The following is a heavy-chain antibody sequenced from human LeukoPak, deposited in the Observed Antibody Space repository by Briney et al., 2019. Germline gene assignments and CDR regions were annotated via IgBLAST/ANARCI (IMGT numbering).Heavy chain of an antibody. CDR1: GFTFSSYS. D-gene: IGHD6-13*01. CDR3: ARDQDSIWPLPLFDY. J-gene: IGHJ4*02. V-gene: IGHV3-48*04. CDR2: ISSSSSTI. Sequence: GGSLRLSCAASGFTFSSYSMNWVRQAPGKGLEWVSYISSSSSTIYYADSVKGRFTISRDNAKNSLYLQMNSLRAEDTAVYYCARDQDSIWPLPLFDYWGQGALVTVSS.